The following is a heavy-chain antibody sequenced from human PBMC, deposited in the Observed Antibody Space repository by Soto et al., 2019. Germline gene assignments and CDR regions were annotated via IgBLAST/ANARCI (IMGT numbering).Heavy chain of an antibody. D-gene: IGHD4-4*01. V-gene: IGHV3-7*01. J-gene: IGHJ6*02. CDR3: ARYDYTNCGAEDV. Sequence: GGSLRLSCAASGLTFSSFWMSWVRQAPGKGPEWVASINQDGNNKQYVDSVKGRFTISRDNAENSLYLQMNSLRDEDTAVYYCARYDYTNCGAEDVWGQATTVTVSS. CDR2: INQDGNNK. CDR1: GLTFSSFW.